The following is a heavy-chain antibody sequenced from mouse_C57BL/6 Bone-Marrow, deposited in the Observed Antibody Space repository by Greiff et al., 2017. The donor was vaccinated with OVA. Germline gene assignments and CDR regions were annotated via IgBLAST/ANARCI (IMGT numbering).Heavy chain of an antibody. CDR3: ARQGGSSYDYYAMDY. CDR2: ISNGGGST. CDR1: GFTFSDYY. V-gene: IGHV5-12*01. D-gene: IGHD1-1*01. J-gene: IGHJ4*01. Sequence: EVMLVESGGGLVQPGGSLKLSCAASGFTFSDYYMYWVRQTPEKRLEWVAYISNGGGSTYYPDTVKGRFTISRDNAKNTLYLQMSRLKSEDTAMYYCARQGGSSYDYYAMDYWGQGTSVTVSS.